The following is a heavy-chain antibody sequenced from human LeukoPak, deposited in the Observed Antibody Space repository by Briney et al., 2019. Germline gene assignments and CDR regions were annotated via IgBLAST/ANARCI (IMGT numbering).Heavy chain of an antibody. CDR1: GYTFTIYD. V-gene: IGHV1-8*03. J-gene: IGHJ6*03. Sequence: VASVKVSCKASGYTFTIYDINWVRQATGQGLEWMGWMNPNSGNTGYAQKFQGRVTITRNTSISTAYMELSSLRSEDTAVYYCARAPLYYYYMDVWGKGTTVTVSS. CDR2: MNPNSGNT. CDR3: ARAPLYYYYMDV.